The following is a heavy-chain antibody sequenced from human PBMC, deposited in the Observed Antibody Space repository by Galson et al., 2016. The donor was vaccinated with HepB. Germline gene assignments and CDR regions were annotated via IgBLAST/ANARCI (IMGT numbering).Heavy chain of an antibody. CDR3: VKEGPPAGALSTYRFDY. Sequence: SLRLSCAASGFSFSNYDLHWVRQAPGKGLECVSAIRCDGGNTFYVDSVKGRFTISRDNSKNTLFLQMSSLRTEDTSVYYCVKEGPPAGALSTYRFDYWGQGTLVTVSS. V-gene: IGHV3-64D*06. D-gene: IGHD2-2*01. CDR1: GFSFSNYD. J-gene: IGHJ4*02. CDR2: IRCDGGNT.